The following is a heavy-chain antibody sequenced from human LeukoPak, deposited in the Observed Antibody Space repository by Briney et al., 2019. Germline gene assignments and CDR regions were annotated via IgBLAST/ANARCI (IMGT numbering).Heavy chain of an antibody. D-gene: IGHD3-10*01. J-gene: IGHJ3*02. CDR3: ASTTGTDMVRGAPGDAFDI. V-gene: IGHV5-51*01. Sequence: GESLKISCKGSGYNFPSYWIAWVRQMPGKGLEWMGIIYPGDSDTRYSPSFQGQVTISADKSISTAYLQWSSLKASDTAMYYCASTTGTDMVRGAPGDAFDIWGQGTMVTVSS. CDR1: GYNFPSYW. CDR2: IYPGDSDT.